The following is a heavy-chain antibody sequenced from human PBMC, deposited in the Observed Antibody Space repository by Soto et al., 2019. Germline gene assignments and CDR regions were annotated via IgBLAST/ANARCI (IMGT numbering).Heavy chain of an antibody. CDR2: ISGSGGST. Sequence: GGSLRLSCAASGFPFSSYAMSWVRQAPGKGLEWVSAISGSGGSTYYADSVKGRFTISRDNSKNTLYLQMNSLRAEDTAVYYCAKEGERITIFGVVTPYYFDYWGQGTLVTVSS. D-gene: IGHD3-3*01. CDR1: GFPFSSYA. V-gene: IGHV3-23*01. J-gene: IGHJ4*02. CDR3: AKEGERITIFGVVTPYYFDY.